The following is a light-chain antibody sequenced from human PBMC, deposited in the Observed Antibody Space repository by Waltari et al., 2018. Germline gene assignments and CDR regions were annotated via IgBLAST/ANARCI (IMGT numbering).Light chain of an antibody. V-gene: IGKV1-5*03. CDR3: QRYESYPFT. CDR2: KTS. CDR1: QSFLDW. Sequence: DIQMTQSPSTLSASVGDRVTITCRASQSFLDWLAWYQQKTGKAPKLLIYKTSSLKSGVPSRFSGSASGTEFTLTISSLQPDDFATYYCQRYESYPFTFGGGTKVEIK. J-gene: IGKJ4*01.